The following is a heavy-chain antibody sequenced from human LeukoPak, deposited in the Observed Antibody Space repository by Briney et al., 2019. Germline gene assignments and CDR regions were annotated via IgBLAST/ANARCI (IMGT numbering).Heavy chain of an antibody. CDR2: IKPDSGGT. V-gene: IGHV1-2*06. D-gene: IGHD6-6*01. J-gene: IGHJ6*03. CDR3: ARDFRSSSGHYYYMDV. Sequence: ASVKVSCKAPGYTFTDYYLHWVRQAPGQGLEWVGRIKPDSGGTNCAQKFQGRVTLTMDMSITTAYMELSTLTSDDTAIYFCARDFRSSSGHYYYMDVWANGTAVSVSS. CDR1: GYTFTDYY.